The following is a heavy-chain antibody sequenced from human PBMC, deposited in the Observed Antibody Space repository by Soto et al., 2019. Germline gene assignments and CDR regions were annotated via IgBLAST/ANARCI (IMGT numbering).Heavy chain of an antibody. CDR1: GFTFTSSA. CDR2: IVVGSGNT. J-gene: IGHJ6*02. Sequence: PSVKVSCKASGFTFTSSAVQWVRQARGQRLEWIGWIVVGSGNTNYAQKFQERVTITRDTSTSTAYMELSSLRSEDTAVYYCAADRPVKSYSYHPTYYYYGMDVWGQGTTVTVSS. V-gene: IGHV1-58*01. D-gene: IGHD5-18*01. CDR3: AADRPVKSYSYHPTYYYYGMDV.